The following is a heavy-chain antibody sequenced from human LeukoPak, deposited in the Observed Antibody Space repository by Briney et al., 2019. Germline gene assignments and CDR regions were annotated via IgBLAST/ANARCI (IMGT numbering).Heavy chain of an antibody. CDR3: ALQYSRSWYAYFDY. D-gene: IGHD6-13*01. CDR1: GYTFTGNY. Sequence: ASVKVSCKASGYTFTGNYMHWVRQAPGQGLEWMGWINPNSGGTNYAQKFQGRVTMTRDTSISTAYMELSRLRSDDTAVYYCALQYSRSWYAYFDYWGQGTLVTVSS. V-gene: IGHV1-2*02. J-gene: IGHJ4*02. CDR2: INPNSGGT.